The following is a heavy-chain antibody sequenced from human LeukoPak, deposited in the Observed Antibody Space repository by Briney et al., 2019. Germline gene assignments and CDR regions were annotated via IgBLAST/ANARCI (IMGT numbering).Heavy chain of an antibody. CDR2: ISGSGVNT. J-gene: IGHJ4*02. V-gene: IGHV3-23*01. CDR1: GFTFSSHT. D-gene: IGHD6-19*01. CDR3: AKDLQWLVPEAEGDSDY. Sequence: GGSLRLSCAASGFTFSSHTMSWVRQAPGKGLEWVSGISGSGVNTYYANSVKGRFTISRDNSKNTLYLQMNSLRAEDTAVYYCAKDLQWLVPEAEGDSDYWGQGTLVTVSS.